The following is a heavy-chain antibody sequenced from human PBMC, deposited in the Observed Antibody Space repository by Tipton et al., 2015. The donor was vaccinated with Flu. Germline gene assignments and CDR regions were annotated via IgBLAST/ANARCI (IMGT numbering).Heavy chain of an antibody. CDR2: IWYDGSNK. CDR3: AREGFGVVILAFDY. J-gene: IGHJ4*02. D-gene: IGHD3-3*01. Sequence: SLRLSCAASGFTFSSYGMHWVRQAPGKGLEWVAVIWYDGSNKYYADSVKGRFTISRDNSKNTLYLQMNSLRAEDTAVYYCAREGFGVVILAFDYWGQGTLVTVSS. CDR1: GFTFSSYG. V-gene: IGHV3-33*01.